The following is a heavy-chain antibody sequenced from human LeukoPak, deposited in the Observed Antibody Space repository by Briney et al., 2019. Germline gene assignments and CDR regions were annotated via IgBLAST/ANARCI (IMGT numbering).Heavy chain of an antibody. CDR3: ARASSGSRLTDY. D-gene: IGHD1-26*01. V-gene: IGHV4-59*01. CDR2: IYYSGST. Sequence: KPSETLSLTCTVSGGSISSYYWNWIRQPPGKGLEWIGYIYYSGSTNYNPSLKSRVTISLDTSKNQFSLKLTSVTAADTAMYYCARASSGSRLTDYWGQGTLVTVSS. J-gene: IGHJ4*02. CDR1: GGSISSYY.